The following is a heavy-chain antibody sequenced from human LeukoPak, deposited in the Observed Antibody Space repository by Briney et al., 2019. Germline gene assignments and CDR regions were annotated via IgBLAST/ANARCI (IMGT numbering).Heavy chain of an antibody. D-gene: IGHD3-16*02. CDR3: ARSTNDYVWGSYRLNAFDI. V-gene: IGHV3-7*01. J-gene: IGHJ3*02. CDR2: IKQDGSEK. CDR1: GSTFSTYW. Sequence: PGGSLRLSCAASGSTFSTYWMSWVRQAPGKGLEWVANIKQDGSEKYYVDSVKGRFTISRDNAKNSLYLQMNSLRAEDTVVYYCARSTNDYVWGSYRLNAFDIWGQGTMVTVSS.